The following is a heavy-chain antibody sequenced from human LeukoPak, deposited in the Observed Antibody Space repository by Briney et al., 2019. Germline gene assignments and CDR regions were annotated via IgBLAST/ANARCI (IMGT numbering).Heavy chain of an antibody. D-gene: IGHD2-21*01. V-gene: IGHV3-9*01. CDR3: ARDVWRRAFYYAMDV. Sequence: PGGSLRLSCVASGFTFDYHAMHWVRQAPGKGLEWVSSISWYSGKIGYAASVKGRFSISRDNAKNTLYLEMNSLRTDDTALYFCARDVWRRAFYYAMDVWGLGTTVAVSS. CDR2: ISWYSGKI. CDR1: GFTFDYHA. J-gene: IGHJ6*02.